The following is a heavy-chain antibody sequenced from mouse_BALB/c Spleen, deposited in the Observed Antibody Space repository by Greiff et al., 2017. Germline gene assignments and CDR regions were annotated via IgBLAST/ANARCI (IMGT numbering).Heavy chain of an antibody. CDR1: GYTFTDYE. D-gene: IGHD1-1*01. CDR3: TRRTTVVASDY. J-gene: IGHJ2*01. CDR2: IDPETGGT. Sequence: VQLQQSGAELVRPGASVTLSCKASGYTFTDYEMHWVKQTPVHGLEWIGAIDPETGGTAYNQKFKGKATLTADKSSSTAYMELRSLTSEDSAVYYCTRRTTVVASDYWGQGTTLTVSS. V-gene: IGHV1-15*01.